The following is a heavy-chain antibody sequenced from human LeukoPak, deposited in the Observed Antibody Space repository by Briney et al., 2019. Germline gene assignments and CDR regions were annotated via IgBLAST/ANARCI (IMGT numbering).Heavy chain of an antibody. Sequence: SVKVSCKASGYTFTGYYMHWVRQAPGQGLEWMGRIIPILGIANYAQKFQGRVTITADKSTSTAYMELSSLRSEDTAVYYCARDQESAAGPPDYWGQGTLVTVSS. J-gene: IGHJ4*02. V-gene: IGHV1-69*04. CDR3: ARDQESAAGPPDY. CDR2: IIPILGIA. D-gene: IGHD6-13*01. CDR1: GYTFTGYY.